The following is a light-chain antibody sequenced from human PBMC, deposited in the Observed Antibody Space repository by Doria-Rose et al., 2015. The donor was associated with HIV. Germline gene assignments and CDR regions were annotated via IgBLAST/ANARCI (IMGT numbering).Light chain of an antibody. V-gene: IGKV1-39*01. J-gene: IGKJ2*01. CDR1: QSISSS. CDR3: QQSYSIPYT. Sequence: DRVTITCRASQSISSSLNWYQQKPGKAPKLLIYATSTLQSGVPSRFSGSGSGTDFTLTISSLQPEDFGTYHCQQSYSIPYTVGQGTKRESK. CDR2: ATS.